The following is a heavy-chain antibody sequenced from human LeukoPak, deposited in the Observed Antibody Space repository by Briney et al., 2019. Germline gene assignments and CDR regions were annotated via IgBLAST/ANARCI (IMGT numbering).Heavy chain of an antibody. CDR1: GYTFTSYG. CDR2: ISAYNGNT. V-gene: IGHV1-18*01. D-gene: IGHD6-13*01. CDR3: ARAGYSSSWYWGGEYYYYMDV. J-gene: IGHJ6*03. Sequence: AAVRVSCKASGYTFTSYGISWVRQAPGQGLEWMGWISAYNGNTNYAQKLQGRVTMTTDTSTSTAYMELSSLRSEDTAVYYCARAGYSSSWYWGGEYYYYMDVWGKGTTATVSS.